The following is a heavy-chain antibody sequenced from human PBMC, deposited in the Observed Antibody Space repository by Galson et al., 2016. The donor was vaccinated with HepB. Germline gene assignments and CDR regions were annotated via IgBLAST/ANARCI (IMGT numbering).Heavy chain of an antibody. CDR1: GSTFGSYW. D-gene: IGHD3-3*01. CDR2: IYPGDFDT. Sequence: QSGAEVTNPGESLKISCRGSGSTFGSYWIGWVRQMPGKGLEWMGIIYPGDFDTRYGPSFRGQVTISVDKSISTAYLQWSGLTASDTAICYCTRSLTGSYDFWGSIYNYYAMDGWGQGTTVTVS. V-gene: IGHV5-51*01. CDR3: TRSLTGSYDFWGSIYNYYAMDG. J-gene: IGHJ6*02.